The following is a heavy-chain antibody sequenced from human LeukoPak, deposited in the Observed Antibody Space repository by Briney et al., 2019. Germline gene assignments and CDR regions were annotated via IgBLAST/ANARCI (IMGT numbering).Heavy chain of an antibody. CDR1: RFTVSNAY. J-gene: IGHJ5*02. CDR3: TTEFHGSGNYYTGLGFDP. D-gene: IGHD3-10*01. Sequence: PGGSLRLSCLASRFTVSNAYMSWVRQAPGKGLEWVGRIKRESDGGATDFAAPVKGRFIISRDDSKNTLYLQMNSLKAEDTAVYYCTTEFHGSGNYYTGLGFDPWGQGTLVTVSS. CDR2: IKRESDGGAT. V-gene: IGHV3-15*01.